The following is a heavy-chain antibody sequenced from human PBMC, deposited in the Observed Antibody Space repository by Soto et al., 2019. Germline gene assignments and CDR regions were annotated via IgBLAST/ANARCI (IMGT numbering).Heavy chain of an antibody. CDR2: ISSSSSTI. CDR1: GFTFSSYS. Sequence: GGSLRLSCAASGFTFSSYSMNWVRQAPGKGLEWVSYISSSSSTIYYADSVKGRFTISRDNAKNSLYLQMNSLRDEDTAVYYCARGPLKYSSGWLPSHWGQGTLVTVSS. CDR3: ARGPLKYSSGWLPSH. D-gene: IGHD6-19*01. J-gene: IGHJ4*02. V-gene: IGHV3-48*02.